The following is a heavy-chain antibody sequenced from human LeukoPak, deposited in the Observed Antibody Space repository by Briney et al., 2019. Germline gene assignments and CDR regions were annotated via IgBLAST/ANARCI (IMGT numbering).Heavy chain of an antibody. V-gene: IGHV4-61*08. CDR1: GGSITGGGYS. J-gene: IGHJ4*02. CDR3: ATARSKWELWSGFAY. CDR2: IYYSGST. Sequence: SQALSLTCTVSGGSITGGGYSWSWIRQPPGKGLEWIGYIYYSGSTNYNPSLKSRVTISVDTSKNQFSLKLSSVTAADTAVYYCATARSKWELWSGFAYWGQGTLVTVSS. D-gene: IGHD1-26*01.